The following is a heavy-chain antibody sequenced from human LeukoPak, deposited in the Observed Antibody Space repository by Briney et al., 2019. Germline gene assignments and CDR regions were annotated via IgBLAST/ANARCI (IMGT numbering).Heavy chain of an antibody. CDR2: IIPIFGTA. Sequence: SVKVSCKASGGTFSSYAISWVRQAPGQGLEWMGGIIPIFGTANYAQKFQGRVTITADESTSTAYMELSSLRSDDTAVYYCARDHGGYLFDYWGQGTLVTVSS. J-gene: IGHJ4*02. D-gene: IGHD1-26*01. CDR3: ARDHGGYLFDY. CDR1: GGTFSSYA. V-gene: IGHV1-69*13.